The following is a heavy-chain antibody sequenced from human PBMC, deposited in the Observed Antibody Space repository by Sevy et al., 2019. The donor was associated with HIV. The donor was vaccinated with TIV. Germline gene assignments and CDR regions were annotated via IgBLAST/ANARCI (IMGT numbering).Heavy chain of an antibody. CDR2: IYGGDSI. J-gene: IGHJ4*02. V-gene: IGHV3-53*01. CDR1: GFTVSSNY. CDR3: AVVAEGY. Sequence: GGSLRLSCAASGFTVSSNYMSWVRQAPGKGLEWVSVIYGGDSISYADSVKGRFTISRDNSKNTLYLQMNSLRAEDTAGYYCAVVAEGYWGQGTLVTVSS. D-gene: IGHD6-13*01.